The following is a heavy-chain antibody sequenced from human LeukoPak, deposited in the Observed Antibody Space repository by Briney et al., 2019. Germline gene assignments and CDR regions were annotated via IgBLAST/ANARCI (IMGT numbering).Heavy chain of an antibody. Sequence: GGSLRLSCAVSGFTFSSYAMNWVRQAPGKGLEWVSAISGSGGSTYYADSVKGRFTISRDNSKNTLYLQMNSLRAEDTAVYYCAKDLVYGTTVYPLHYWREGTLVTVSS. CDR1: GFTFSSYA. CDR2: ISGSGGST. V-gene: IGHV3-23*01. D-gene: IGHD4-17*01. J-gene: IGHJ4*02. CDR3: AKDLVYGTTVYPLHY.